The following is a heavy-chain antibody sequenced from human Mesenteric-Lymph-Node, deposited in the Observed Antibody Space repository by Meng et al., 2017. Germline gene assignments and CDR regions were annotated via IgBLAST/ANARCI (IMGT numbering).Heavy chain of an antibody. CDR1: GFTFSSYE. J-gene: IGHJ4*02. V-gene: IGHV3-48*03. D-gene: IGHD6-19*01. CDR3: ARVQVVAATIAY. Sequence: GESLKISCAASGFTFSSYEMNWVRQAPGKGLEWVSYISSSGSTIYYADSVKGRFTISRDNAKNSLYLQMSSLRVEDTAIYYCARVQVVAATIAYWGQGTLVTVSS. CDR2: ISSSGSTI.